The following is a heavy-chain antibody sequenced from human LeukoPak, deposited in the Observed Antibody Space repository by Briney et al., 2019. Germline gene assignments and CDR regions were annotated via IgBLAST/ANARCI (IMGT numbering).Heavy chain of an antibody. Sequence: ASVKVSCKASGYTFTSYGISWVRQAPGQGLEWMGWISAYNGNTNYVQKLQGRVTMTTDTSTSTAYMEVRSLKSDDTAVYYCARDPRWLQFPPYFDYWGQGTLVTVSS. J-gene: IGHJ4*02. CDR3: ARDPRWLQFPPYFDY. V-gene: IGHV1-18*01. CDR1: GYTFTSYG. D-gene: IGHD5-24*01. CDR2: ISAYNGNT.